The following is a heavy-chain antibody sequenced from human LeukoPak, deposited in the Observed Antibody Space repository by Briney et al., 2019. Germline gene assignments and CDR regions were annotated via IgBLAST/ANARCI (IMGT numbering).Heavy chain of an antibody. D-gene: IGHD2-21*01. J-gene: IGHJ4*02. CDR2: INLSGGST. CDR1: GYTXTTYY. Sequence: GASVKVSCKAAGYTXTTYYMHWVRQAPGQGLEWMGTINLSGGSTSYAQKFQGRVTMTRDTSTSTVYMELSRLRSDDTAVYYCARVVRGWYWGQGTLVTVSS. V-gene: IGHV1-46*01. CDR3: ARVVRGWY.